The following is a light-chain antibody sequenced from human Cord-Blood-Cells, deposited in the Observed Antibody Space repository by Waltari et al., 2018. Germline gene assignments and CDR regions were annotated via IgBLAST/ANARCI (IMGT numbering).Light chain of an antibody. J-gene: IGLJ2*01. CDR3: CSYAGSYTVV. CDR1: SSDVGGCNY. CDR2: DVS. Sequence: QSALTQPRSVSGSPGQSVTISCTGTSSDVGGCNYVSWYQQHPGKAPKLIIYDVSKRPSGVPDRFSGSKSGNTASLTISGLQAEDEADYYCCSYAGSYTVVFGGGTKLTVL. V-gene: IGLV2-11*01.